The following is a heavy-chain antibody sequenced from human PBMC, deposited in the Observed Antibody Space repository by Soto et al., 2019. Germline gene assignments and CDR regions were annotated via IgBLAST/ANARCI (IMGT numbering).Heavy chain of an antibody. D-gene: IGHD3-10*01. CDR2: VHESGST. CDR1: GDVISNFY. Sequence: SDTLSLTCSASGDVISNFYWSWIRQTPGRGLEWIGCVHESGSTDYNPSLKRRVTISLHTSKSQFSLSLRSATAADTATYYCARGTRALIISFFADRGQRIQVT. V-gene: IGHV4-59*03. J-gene: IGHJ4*02. CDR3: ARGTRALIISFFAD.